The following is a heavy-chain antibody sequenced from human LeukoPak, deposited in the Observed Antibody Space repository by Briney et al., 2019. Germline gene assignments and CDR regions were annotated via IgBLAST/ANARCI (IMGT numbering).Heavy chain of an antibody. CDR1: GGSFSGYY. V-gene: IGHV4-34*01. CDR3: ARIRQSKPNYYGMDV. Sequence: KPSETLSLTCAVYGGSFSGYYWSWIRQPPGKGLEWIGEINHSGSTNYNPSLKSRVTISADTSKNQFSLKLSSVTAADTAVYYCARIRQSKPNYYGMDVWGQGTTVTVSS. CDR2: INHSGST. J-gene: IGHJ6*02.